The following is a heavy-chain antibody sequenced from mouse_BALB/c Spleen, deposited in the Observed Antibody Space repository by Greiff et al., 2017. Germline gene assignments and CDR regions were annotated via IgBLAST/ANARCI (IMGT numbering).Heavy chain of an antibody. CDR1: GYAFSSYW. CDR3: ARSPTMISWFAY. J-gene: IGHJ3*01. V-gene: IGHV1-80*01. Sequence: QVQLQQSGAELVRPGSSVKISCKASGYAFSSYWMNWVKQRPGQGLEWIGQIYPGDGDTNYNGKFKGKATLTADKSSSTAYMQLSSLTSEDSAVYFCARSPTMISWFAYWGQGTLVTVSA. D-gene: IGHD2-4*01. CDR2: IYPGDGDT.